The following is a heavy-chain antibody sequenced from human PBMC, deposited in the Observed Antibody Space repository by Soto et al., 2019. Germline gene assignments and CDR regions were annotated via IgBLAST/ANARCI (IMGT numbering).Heavy chain of an antibody. CDR3: ARDRGYGTPFDY. Sequence: EVQLVESGGGLVQPGGSLRLSCAASGFTFSSYWIHWVRQAPGKGPVWVSRINNDGSSTMYADSVKGRFTISRDNAKNTLYLQMNSLRAEDTAVCYCARDRGYGTPFDYWGQGTLVTVSS. CDR1: GFTFSSYW. CDR2: INNDGSST. D-gene: IGHD5-12*01. J-gene: IGHJ4*02. V-gene: IGHV3-74*03.